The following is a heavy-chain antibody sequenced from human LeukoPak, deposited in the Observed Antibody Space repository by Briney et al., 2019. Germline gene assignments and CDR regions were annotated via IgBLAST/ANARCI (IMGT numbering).Heavy chain of an antibody. CDR3: ARGDDFSGDH. D-gene: IGHD1-1*01. Sequence: GGSLRLSCAASRFTFSGYWMSWVRQAPGRGLEWVANIHPEGNEKYHVESVKGRFTISRDNAKNSLFLQMNGLRVEDTAVYYCARGDDFSGDHWGQGTLVTVSS. CDR1: RFTFSGYW. V-gene: IGHV3-7*04. J-gene: IGHJ4*02. CDR2: IHPEGNEK.